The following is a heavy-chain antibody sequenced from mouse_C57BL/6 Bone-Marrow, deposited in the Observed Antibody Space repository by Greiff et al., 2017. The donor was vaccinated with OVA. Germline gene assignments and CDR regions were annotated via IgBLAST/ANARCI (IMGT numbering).Heavy chain of an antibody. J-gene: IGHJ2*01. V-gene: IGHV14-3*01. CDR1: GFNIKNTY. CDR2: IDPANGNT. D-gene: IGHD1-1*01. CDR3: ARDYGSSSYYFDY. Sequence: VQLKESVAELVRPGASVKLSCTASGFNIKNTYMHWVKQRPEQGLEWIGRIDPANGNTKYAPKFQGKATITADTSSNTAYLQLSSLTSEDTAIYYCARDYGSSSYYFDYWGQGTTLTVSS.